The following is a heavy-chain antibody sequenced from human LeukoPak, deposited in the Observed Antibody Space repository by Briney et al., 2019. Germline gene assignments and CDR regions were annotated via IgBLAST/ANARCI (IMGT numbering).Heavy chain of an antibody. Sequence: GGSLRLSCVASGFTFRSYGMPWVRKAPAKGLKCLSLLWYDGSNEYYADSVKGRFTISRDNSKNTLYLQMNSLRAEDTAVYYCAKGMTTGPRSVYHYMDVWGKGTTVTVSS. CDR1: GFTFRSYG. CDR2: LWYDGSNE. D-gene: IGHD4-17*01. CDR3: AKGMTTGPRSVYHYMDV. V-gene: IGHV3-33*06. J-gene: IGHJ6*03.